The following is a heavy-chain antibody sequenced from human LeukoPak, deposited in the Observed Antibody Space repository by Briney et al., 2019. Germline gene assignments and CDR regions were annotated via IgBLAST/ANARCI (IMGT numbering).Heavy chain of an antibody. J-gene: IGHJ1*01. CDR2: ISWNSGTI. V-gene: IGHV3-9*01. Sequence: PGRSLRLSCAASGFTFDDYAMHWVRQAPGEGLEWVSGISWNSGTITYADSVKGRFIISRDNAKKSLYLQMNSLITEDTALYYCAKEGYSSGWFLFQHWGQGTLVTVSS. CDR1: GFTFDDYA. CDR3: AKEGYSSGWFLFQH. D-gene: IGHD6-19*01.